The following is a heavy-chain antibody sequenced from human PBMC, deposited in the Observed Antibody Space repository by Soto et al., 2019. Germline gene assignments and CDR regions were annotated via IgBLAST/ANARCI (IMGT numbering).Heavy chain of an antibody. V-gene: IGHV4-59*01. CDR3: ARSVAVPGAHIDY. Sequence: SETLSLTCSVSGGSISGSYWSWIRQSPGKGLEWLGYVYHTGSTNYSPSLRSRVSISVDTSKNEFSLRLSSVTAADTAVYFCARSVAVPGAHIDYWGQGTQVTVSS. CDR2: VYHTGST. CDR1: GGSISGSY. D-gene: IGHD6-19*01. J-gene: IGHJ4*02.